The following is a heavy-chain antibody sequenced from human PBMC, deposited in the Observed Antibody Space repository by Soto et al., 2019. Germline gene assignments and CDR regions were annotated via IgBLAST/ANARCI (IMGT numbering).Heavy chain of an antibody. J-gene: IGHJ4*02. Sequence: GGSLRLSCAASVFTFSSYAMSWVRQAPGKGLEWVSAISGSGGSTYYADSVKGRFTISRDNSKNTLYLQMNRLRAEDTAVYYCAKDYYGTGSSLQELDFWGQGTLVTVSS. V-gene: IGHV3-23*01. CDR1: VFTFSSYA. D-gene: IGHD3-10*01. CDR2: ISGSGGST. CDR3: AKDYYGTGSSLQELDF.